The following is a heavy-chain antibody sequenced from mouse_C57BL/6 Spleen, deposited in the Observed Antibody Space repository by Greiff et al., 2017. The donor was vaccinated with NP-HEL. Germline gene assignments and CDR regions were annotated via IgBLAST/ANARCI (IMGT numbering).Heavy chain of an antibody. V-gene: IGHV1-69*01. D-gene: IGHD3-2*02. CDR2: IDPSDSYT. J-gene: IGHJ2*01. Sequence: QVQLQQPGAELVMPGASVKLSCKASGYTFTSYWMHWVKQRPGQGLEWIGEIDPSDSYTNYNQKFKGKSTLTVDKSSSTAYMQLSSLTSEDSAVYYCARRLRLRGGYFDYWGQGTTLTVSS. CDR3: ARRLRLRGGYFDY. CDR1: GYTFTSYW.